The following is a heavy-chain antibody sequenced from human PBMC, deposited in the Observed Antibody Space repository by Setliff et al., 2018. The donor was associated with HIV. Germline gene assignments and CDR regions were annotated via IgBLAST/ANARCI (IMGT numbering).Heavy chain of an antibody. CDR2: INRSGST. J-gene: IGHJ5*02. CDR1: GGSFSGYY. CDR3: AKVAVTGYCSTTSCQNWFDP. V-gene: IGHV4-34*01. Sequence: SETLSLTCAVYGGSFSGYYWSWIRQPPGKGLEWIGEINRSGSTNYNPSLKSRVTISLDTSKNQFSLRLISVTAADTAVYYCAKVAVTGYCSTTSCQNWFDPWGQGTLVTVSS. D-gene: IGHD2-2*01.